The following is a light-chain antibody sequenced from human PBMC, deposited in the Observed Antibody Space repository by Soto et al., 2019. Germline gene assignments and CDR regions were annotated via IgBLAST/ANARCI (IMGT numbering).Light chain of an antibody. CDR2: HAS. V-gene: IGKV3-11*01. Sequence: EIVLTQSPATLSLSPGERATLSCRASQSVTDFLAWYQQKPGQAPMLLIYHASNRATGVPARFSGSGYGTDFTLTISSLEPEDSVVYYFLQRRGWPPLTFGGGTKVALK. CDR3: LQRRGWPPLT. CDR1: QSVTDF. J-gene: IGKJ4*01.